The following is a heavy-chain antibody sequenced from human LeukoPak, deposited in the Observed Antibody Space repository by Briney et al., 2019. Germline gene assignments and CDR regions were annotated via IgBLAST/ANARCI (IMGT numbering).Heavy chain of an antibody. D-gene: IGHD1-7*01. CDR2: VSGSGGST. CDR1: GFTFYDYA. Sequence: GGSLRLSCADSGFTFYDYAMHWVRHGPGRGREWVSAVSGSGGSTYTADSVKGRFTISRANSKNTLYLQMNSLRAEDTAVYCCAKYHFLGRGTPGPTRGYGMDVWGQGTSVTVSS. CDR3: AKYHFLGRGTPGPTRGYGMDV. J-gene: IGHJ6*02. V-gene: IGHV3-23*01.